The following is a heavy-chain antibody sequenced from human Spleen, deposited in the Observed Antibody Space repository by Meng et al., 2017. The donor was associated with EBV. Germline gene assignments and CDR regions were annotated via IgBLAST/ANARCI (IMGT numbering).Heavy chain of an antibody. CDR3: STYGGTDFDY. J-gene: IGHJ4*02. V-gene: IGHV1-8*02. CDR2: MNPNSGNT. CDR1: GYTFINYY. D-gene: IGHD4-23*01. Sequence: QVQVVQSGAEVKKPGASVKVSCKAPGYTFINYYIHWVRQATGQGLEWMGWMNPNSGNTGSAQKFQGRVTITRNTSISTAYMELSSLKSEDTAVYYCSTYGGTDFDYWGLGTLVTVSS.